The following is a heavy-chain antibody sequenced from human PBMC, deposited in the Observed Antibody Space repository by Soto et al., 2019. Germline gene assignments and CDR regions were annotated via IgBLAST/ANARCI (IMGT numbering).Heavy chain of an antibody. D-gene: IGHD2-8*01. V-gene: IGHV5-51*01. J-gene: IGHJ4*02. CDR2: IYPGDSDT. CDR3: ARVSLYCTNGVCHFDY. CDR1: GYSFTSYW. Sequence: GESLKISCKGSGYSFTSYWIAWVRQMPGKGLEWMGSIYPGDSDTRYSPSFEGQVTISADEAIDTAYLQWSGLKASDTAMYYCARVSLYCTNGVCHFDYWGQGTLVTVSS.